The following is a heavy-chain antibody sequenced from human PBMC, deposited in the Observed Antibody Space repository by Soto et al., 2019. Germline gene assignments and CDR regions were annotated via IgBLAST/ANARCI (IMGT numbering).Heavy chain of an antibody. Sequence: SQRLSCAASGFTFSDYYMSWIRQAPGKGLEWVSYISSSGSTIYYADSVKGRFTISRDNAKNSLYLQMNSLRAEDTAVYYCARSFTIFGLVKYYGIDVWGQGTQVTDYS. J-gene: IGHJ6*02. D-gene: IGHD3-3*01. CDR2: ISSSGSTI. CDR3: ARSFTIFGLVKYYGIDV. CDR1: GFTFSDYY. V-gene: IGHV3-11*01.